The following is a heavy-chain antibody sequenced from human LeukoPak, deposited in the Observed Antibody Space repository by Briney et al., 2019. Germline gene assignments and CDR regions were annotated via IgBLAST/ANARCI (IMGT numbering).Heavy chain of an antibody. D-gene: IGHD4-23*01. CDR2: IRYDATNK. CDR3: ATSMSRWEQQGLV. Sequence: GGSLRLSCAVSGITFSNYGMHWVRQAPGRGLEWVTFIRYDATNKYYADSVKGRFTISRGNSKNTLYLQMNSLRVEDTAVYYCATSMSRWEQQGLVWGQGTLVTVSS. CDR1: GITFSNYG. V-gene: IGHV3-30*02. J-gene: IGHJ1*01.